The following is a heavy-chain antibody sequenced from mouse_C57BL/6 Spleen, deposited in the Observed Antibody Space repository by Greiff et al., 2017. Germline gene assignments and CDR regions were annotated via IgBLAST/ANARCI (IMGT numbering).Heavy chain of an antibody. V-gene: IGHV5-4*01. CDR1: GFTFSSYA. Sequence: EVKLQESGGGLVKPGGSLKLSCAASGFTFSSYAMSWVRQTPEKRLEWVATISDGGSYTYYPDNVKGRFTISRDNAKNNLYLQMSHLKSEDTAMYYCARDGTGTFFAYWGQGTLVTVSA. J-gene: IGHJ3*01. CDR3: ARDGTGTFFAY. CDR2: ISDGGSYT. D-gene: IGHD4-1*01.